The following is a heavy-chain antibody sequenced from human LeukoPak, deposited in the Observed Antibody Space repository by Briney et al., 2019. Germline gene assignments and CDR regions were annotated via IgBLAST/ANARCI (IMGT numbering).Heavy chain of an antibody. CDR1: GYSISSGYY. Sequence: PSETLSLTCTVSGYSISSGYYWSWIRQPPGKGLEWIGYIYYSGSTNYNPSLKSRVTISVDTSKNQFSLKLSSVTAADTAVYYCARGRLNYDILTGYYDYWGQGTLVTVSS. V-gene: IGHV4-61*01. CDR2: IYYSGST. CDR3: ARGRLNYDILTGYYDY. J-gene: IGHJ4*02. D-gene: IGHD3-9*01.